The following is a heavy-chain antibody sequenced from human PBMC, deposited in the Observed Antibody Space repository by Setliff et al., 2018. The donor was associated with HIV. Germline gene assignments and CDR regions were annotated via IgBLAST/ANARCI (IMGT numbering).Heavy chain of an antibody. CDR2: IYYSGST. V-gene: IGHV4-59*01. J-gene: IGHJ4*02. Sequence: SETLSLTCTVSGGSISSYYWSWIRQPPGKGLEWIGYIYYSGSTNYNPSLKSRVTISVDTSKNQFSLKLSSVTAADTAVYYCARGYYNFWSGSKSYYFDYWGQGTQVTVSS. CDR3: ARGYYNFWSGSKSYYFDY. D-gene: IGHD3-3*01. CDR1: GGSISSYY.